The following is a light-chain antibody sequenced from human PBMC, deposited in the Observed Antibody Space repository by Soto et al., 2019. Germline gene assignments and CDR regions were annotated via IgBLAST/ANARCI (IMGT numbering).Light chain of an antibody. CDR2: VAS. CDR3: QQYCSSPRT. Sequence: DIVLTQSPGTLSLSPGERATLSCRASQSVGNVYLAWYQQKPGQAPRLLIHVASNRASGIPDRFSGSGSGTDFTLTISRLEPEAFAVYVCQQYCSSPRTFGQGNKVEI. J-gene: IGKJ1*01. V-gene: IGKV3-20*01. CDR1: QSVGNVY.